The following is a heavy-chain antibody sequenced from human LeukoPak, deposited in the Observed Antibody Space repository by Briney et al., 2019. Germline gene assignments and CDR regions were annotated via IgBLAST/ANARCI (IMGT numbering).Heavy chain of an antibody. J-gene: IGHJ4*02. Sequence: SETLSLTCAVYGGSFSGYYWSWIRQPPGKGLEWIGEINHSGSTNYNPSLKSRVTISVDTSKNQFSLKLSSVTAADTAVYYCARGGIGWDSSGWYLYYFVYWGQGTLVTVSS. CDR3: ARGGIGWDSSGWYLYYFVY. CDR2: INHSGST. CDR1: GGSFSGYY. D-gene: IGHD6-19*01. V-gene: IGHV4-34*01.